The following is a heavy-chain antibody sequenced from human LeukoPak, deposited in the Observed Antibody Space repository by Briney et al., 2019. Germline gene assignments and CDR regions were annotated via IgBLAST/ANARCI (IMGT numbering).Heavy chain of an antibody. V-gene: IGHV4-34*01. CDR2: INHSRST. D-gene: IGHD5-18*01. CDR1: GGSFSGFY. J-gene: IGHJ4*02. Sequence: PSETLSLTCAVYGGSFSGFYWTWIRQPPGKGLEWIGQINHSRSTHYNPSLKSRVTISVDTSKNQFSLKLSSVTAADTAVYYCASGGGIQLWTPPNYWGQGTLVTVSS. CDR3: ASGGGIQLWTPPNY.